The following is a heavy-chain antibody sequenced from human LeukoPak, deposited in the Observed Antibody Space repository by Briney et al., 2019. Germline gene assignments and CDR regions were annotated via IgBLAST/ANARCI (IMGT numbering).Heavy chain of an antibody. V-gene: IGHV3-74*01. D-gene: IGHD1-1*01. J-gene: IGHJ6*03. CDR3: ASWNDYYYYYMDV. CDR1: GFTFSSYW. Sequence: GGSLRLSCAASGFTFSSYWMHWVRQAPGKGLVWVSRINSDGGSTSYADSVKGRFTISRDNAKNTLYLQMNSLRAEDTAVYYCASWNDYYYYYMDVWGQGTTVTVSS. CDR2: INSDGGST.